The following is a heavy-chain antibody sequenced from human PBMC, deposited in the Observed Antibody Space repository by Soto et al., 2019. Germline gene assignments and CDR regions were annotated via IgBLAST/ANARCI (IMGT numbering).Heavy chain of an antibody. CDR3: ARVRSGYYQSVEYYFDY. V-gene: IGHV4-31*03. CDR1: GGSISRGGYY. D-gene: IGHD3-22*01. J-gene: IGHJ4*02. CDR2: IYYSGST. Sequence: SETLSLTCTVSGGSISRGGYYWSWIRQHPGKGLEWIGYIYYSGSTYYNPSLKSRVTISVDTSKNQFSLKLSSVTAADTAVYYCARVRSGYYQSVEYYFDYWGQGTLVTVSS.